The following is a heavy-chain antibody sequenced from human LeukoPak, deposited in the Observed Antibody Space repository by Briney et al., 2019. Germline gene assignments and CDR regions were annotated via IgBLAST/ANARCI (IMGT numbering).Heavy chain of an antibody. J-gene: IGHJ4*02. D-gene: IGHD3-22*01. CDR2: INPNSGGA. CDR3: AKDDPYYDSSGYYIITDY. CDR1: GYTFTGYY. V-gene: IGHV1-2*02. Sequence: ASVKVSCKASGYTFTGYYMHWVRQAPGQGLEWMGWINPNSGGANYAQKFQGRVTMTRDTSISTAYMELSRLRSDDTAVYYCAKDDPYYDSSGYYIITDYWGQGTLVTVSS.